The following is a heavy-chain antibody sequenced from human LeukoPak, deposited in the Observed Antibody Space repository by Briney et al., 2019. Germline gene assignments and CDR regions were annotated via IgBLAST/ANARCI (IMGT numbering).Heavy chain of an antibody. CDR2: ISGDAHST. CDR1: GFTFWDFA. CDR3: VKDAPLPFDF. Sequence: GGSPRLSCVASGFTFWDFAMSGGREAPREGLEWVSAISGDAHSTYYADSLKGRFTISRDNSKNTLYLQMNSLRAADTATYFCVKDAPLPFDFWGQGALVIVSS. J-gene: IGHJ4*02. V-gene: IGHV3-23*01.